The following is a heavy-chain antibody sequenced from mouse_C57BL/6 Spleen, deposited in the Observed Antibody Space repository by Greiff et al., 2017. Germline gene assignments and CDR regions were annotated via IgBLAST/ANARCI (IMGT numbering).Heavy chain of an antibody. CDR1: GFSLTNYG. Sequence: VQLQQSGPGLVQPSQSLSITCTVSGFSLTNYGVHWVRQSPGKGLEWLGVIWSGGSTDYNAAVISRLSISKDNSKGQVFFKMSSLQADDTAIYYCARQLFYAMDYWGQGTSVTVSS. CDR2: IWSGGST. V-gene: IGHV2-2*01. D-gene: IGHD4-1*02. J-gene: IGHJ4*01. CDR3: ARQLFYAMDY.